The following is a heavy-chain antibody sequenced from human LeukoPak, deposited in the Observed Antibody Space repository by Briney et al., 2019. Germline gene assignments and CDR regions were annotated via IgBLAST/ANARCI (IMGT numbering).Heavy chain of an antibody. Sequence: ASVKVSCKASGYTFTSYAIHWVRQAPGQRLEWMGWINDGTSNRKYSQKFQDRVTITRETSATTAYMELSSLTSEDTAVYYCARVSDDSGWNFDYWGQGTLVTVSS. CDR3: ARVSDDSGWNFDY. V-gene: IGHV1-3*01. D-gene: IGHD6-19*01. CDR2: INDGTSNR. CDR1: GYTFTSYA. J-gene: IGHJ4*02.